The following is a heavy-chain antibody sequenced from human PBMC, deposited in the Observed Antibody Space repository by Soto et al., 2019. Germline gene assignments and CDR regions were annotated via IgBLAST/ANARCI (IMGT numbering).Heavy chain of an antibody. D-gene: IGHD6-13*01. CDR1: GGSISSEGSY. Sequence: SETLSLTCTVSGGSISSEGSYWSWIRQHPGKGLEWIGCLFYSGSTYYNPSLKSRVSISVDTSKNQFSLKLNSVTAADTAVYYCARGLAAAGLFGFGPWGQGTLVTVSS. CDR3: ARGLAAAGLFGFGP. J-gene: IGHJ5*02. CDR2: LFYSGST. V-gene: IGHV4-31*03.